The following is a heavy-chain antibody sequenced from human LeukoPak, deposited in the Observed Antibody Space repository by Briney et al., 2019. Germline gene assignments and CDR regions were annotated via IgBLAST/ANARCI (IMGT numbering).Heavy chain of an antibody. Sequence: SETLSLTCPVSGCSISSYYWSWIRQPPGKGLEWMGYIYNSGSTNHNPSLRSRVTISVDTSKSQFSLKLSSVTAADTAVYYCAKSWRPRRWPDSFDPWGQGTLVTVSS. D-gene: IGHD5-24*01. CDR1: GCSISSYY. CDR2: IYNSGST. CDR3: AKSWRPRRWPDSFDP. V-gene: IGHV4-59*01. J-gene: IGHJ5*02.